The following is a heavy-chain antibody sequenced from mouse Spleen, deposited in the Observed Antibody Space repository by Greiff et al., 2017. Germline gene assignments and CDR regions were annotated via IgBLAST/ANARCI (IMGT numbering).Heavy chain of an antibody. CDR3: ARGRVRPPFDY. V-gene: IGHV5-4*02. CDR1: GFTFSDYY. D-gene: IGHD2-14*01. CDR2: ISDGGSYT. Sequence: VQLKESGGGLVKPGGSLKLSCAASGFTFSDYYMYWVRQTPEKRLEWVATISDGGSYTYYPDSVKGRFTISRDNAKNNLYLQMSSLKSEDTAMYYCARGRVRPPFDYWGQGTTLTVSS. J-gene: IGHJ2*01.